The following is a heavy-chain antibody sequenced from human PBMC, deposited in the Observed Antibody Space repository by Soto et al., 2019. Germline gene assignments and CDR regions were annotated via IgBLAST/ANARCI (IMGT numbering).Heavy chain of an antibody. CDR2: IYYSGST. Sequence: PSETLSLTCTASGGSISSYYWSWIRQPPGKGLEWIGYIYYSGSTNYNPSLKSRVTISVDTSKNQFSLKPSSVTAADTAVYYCARSWGYYFDYWGQGTLVTVSS. V-gene: IGHV4-59*01. CDR1: GGSISSYY. D-gene: IGHD3-16*01. J-gene: IGHJ4*02. CDR3: ARSWGYYFDY.